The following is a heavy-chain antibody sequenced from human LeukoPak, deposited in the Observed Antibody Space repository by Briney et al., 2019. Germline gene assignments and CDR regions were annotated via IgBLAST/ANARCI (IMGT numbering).Heavy chain of an antibody. CDR2: INSSSSNI. Sequence: GGSLRLSCSASGFTFSSNSMNWVGQAQGKGLEGVSSINSSSSNIYHADSVKGRFTISSDNAKDSLYLQMNNLSAEDTAVYYCAREKDYYDSSDYFDVWGKGTTVTVSS. CDR1: GFTFSSNS. CDR3: AREKDYYDSSDYFDV. J-gene: IGHJ6*04. D-gene: IGHD3-22*01. V-gene: IGHV3-21*01.